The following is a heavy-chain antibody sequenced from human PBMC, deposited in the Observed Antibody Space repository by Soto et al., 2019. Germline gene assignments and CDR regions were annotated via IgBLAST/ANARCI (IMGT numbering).Heavy chain of an antibody. J-gene: IGHJ4*02. V-gene: IGHV3-11*01. Sequence: QVQLVESGGGLVKPGGSLRLSCAGSGFTFSENYMTWIRQAPGKRLEWISYISSTGNTQYYADSVKGRFTISRDNAKNSLYLQMNSLKVEDTAVYYCARGGVGAAGMDCWGQGTLVTVSS. CDR3: ARGGVGAAGMDC. D-gene: IGHD6-13*01. CDR2: ISSTGNTQ. CDR1: GFTFSENY.